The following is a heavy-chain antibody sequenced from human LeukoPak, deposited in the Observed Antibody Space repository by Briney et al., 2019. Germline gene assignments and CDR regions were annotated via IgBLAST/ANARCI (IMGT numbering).Heavy chain of an antibody. V-gene: IGHV4-39*01. CDR2: IYYSGST. CDR3: ARPDYGDPNWFDP. D-gene: IGHD4-17*01. Sequence: SETLSLTCTVSGGSISSSSYYWGWIRQPPGKGLEWIGSIYYSGSTYYNPSLKSRVTISVDTSKNQFSLKLSSVTAADTAVYYCARPDYGDPNWFDPWAREPWSPSPQ. J-gene: IGHJ5*02. CDR1: GGSISSSSYY.